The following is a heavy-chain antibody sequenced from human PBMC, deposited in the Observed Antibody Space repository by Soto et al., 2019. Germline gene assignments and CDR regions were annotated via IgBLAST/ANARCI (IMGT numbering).Heavy chain of an antibody. CDR2: IKQDGSEK. CDR3: ARDLRTYIAVAEFDY. Sequence: GGSLRLSCAASGFTFSSYWMSWVRQAPGKGLEWVANIKQDGSEKYYVDSVKGRFTISRDNAKNSLYLQMNSLRAEDTAVYYCARDLRTYIAVAEFDYWGQGTLVTVSS. V-gene: IGHV3-7*01. J-gene: IGHJ4*02. D-gene: IGHD6-19*01. CDR1: GFTFSSYW.